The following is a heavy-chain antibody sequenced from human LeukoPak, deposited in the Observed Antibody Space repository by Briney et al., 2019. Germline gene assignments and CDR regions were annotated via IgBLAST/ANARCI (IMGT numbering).Heavy chain of an antibody. CDR3: ARSAWGITMIVVVITTSAFDI. CDR1: GYPINNAYY. D-gene: IGHD3-22*01. V-gene: IGHV4-38-2*02. Sequence: PSETLSLTCTVSGYPINNAYYWGWIRQPPGKGLEWIGTFYHSGNTYYNPSLKSRVTISVNTSKNQFSLRLSSVTAADTAVYYCARSAWGITMIVVVITTSAFDIWGQGTMVTVSS. J-gene: IGHJ3*02. CDR2: FYHSGNT.